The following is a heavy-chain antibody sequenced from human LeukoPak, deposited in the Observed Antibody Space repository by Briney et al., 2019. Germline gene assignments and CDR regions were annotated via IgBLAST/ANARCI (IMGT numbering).Heavy chain of an antibody. Sequence: SETLSLTCTVSGDSISSSSYYWGWIRQPPGKGLEWIGSIYYSGSTYYNPSLKSRVTISVDTSKNQFSLKLSSVTAADTAVYYCARDYGESDWYFDLWGRGTLVTVSS. CDR2: IYYSGST. V-gene: IGHV4-39*07. D-gene: IGHD4-17*01. CDR1: GDSISSSSYY. CDR3: ARDYGESDWYFDL. J-gene: IGHJ2*01.